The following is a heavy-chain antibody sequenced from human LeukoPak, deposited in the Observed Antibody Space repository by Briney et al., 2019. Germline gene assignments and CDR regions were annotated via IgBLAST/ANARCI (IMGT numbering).Heavy chain of an antibody. CDR1: GSTFSSYA. V-gene: IGHV3-23*01. D-gene: IGHD3-3*01. CDR3: VFWSGRYYFDY. J-gene: IGHJ4*02. CDR2: ISGSGGSA. Sequence: GGSLRLSCAASGSTFSSYAVSWVRQAPGKGLEWVSAISGSGGSAYYADSVKGRFTTSRDNSKNTLYLQMNSLRAEDTAVYYCVFWSGRYYFDYWGQGTLVTVSS.